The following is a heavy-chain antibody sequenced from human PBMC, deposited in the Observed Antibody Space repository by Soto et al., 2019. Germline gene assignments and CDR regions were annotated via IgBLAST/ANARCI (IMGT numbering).Heavy chain of an antibody. CDR3: TGDASRDSSARGWFDP. J-gene: IGHJ5*02. CDR1: GFTFRSFT. Sequence: GGSLRLSCAASGFTFRSFTMNWVRQAPGKGLEWVSTISSNSAYIYYTDALRGRFTISRDNAKNSLHLRMNSLRAEDTAVYYCTGDASRDSSARGWFDPWGPGTLVTVSS. CDR2: ISSNSAYI. D-gene: IGHD6-13*01. V-gene: IGHV3-21*01.